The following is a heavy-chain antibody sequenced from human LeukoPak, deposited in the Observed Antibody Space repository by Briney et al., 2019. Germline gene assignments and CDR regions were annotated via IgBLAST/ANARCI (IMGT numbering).Heavy chain of an antibody. CDR2: ISYDGRNK. CDR1: GFTFSIHA. J-gene: IGHJ3*01. V-gene: IGHV3-30*04. Sequence: GRSLRLSCAASGFTFSIHAMHWVRQAPGKGLEWVAVISYDGRNKDYADSMKARFTISRDNSKNTLYLQMNSLRAEDTAVFYCARSAGDPHAFDVWGQGTMVTVSS. D-gene: IGHD4-17*01. CDR3: ARSAGDPHAFDV.